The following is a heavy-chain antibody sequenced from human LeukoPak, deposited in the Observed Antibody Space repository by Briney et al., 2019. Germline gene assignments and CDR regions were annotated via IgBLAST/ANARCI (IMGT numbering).Heavy chain of an antibody. CDR3: ARLVRGYSYGYDYCGMDV. V-gene: IGHV4-59*08. CDR1: GGSISSYY. J-gene: IGHJ6*02. Sequence: SETLSLTCTVSGGSISSYYWSWIRQPPGKGLEWIGYIYYSGSTNYNPSLKSRVTISVDTSKNQFSLKLSSVTAADTAVYYCARLVRGYSYGYDYCGMDVWGQGTTVTVSS. D-gene: IGHD5-18*01. CDR2: IYYSGST.